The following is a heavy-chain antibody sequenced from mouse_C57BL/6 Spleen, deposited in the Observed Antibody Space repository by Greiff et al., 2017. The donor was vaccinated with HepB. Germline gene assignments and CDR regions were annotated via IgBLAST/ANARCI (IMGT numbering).Heavy chain of an antibody. CDR2: SRNKANDYTT. V-gene: IGHV7-1*01. D-gene: IGHD2-4*01. J-gene: IGHJ1*03. Sequence: EVKLVESGGGLVQSGRSLRLSCATSGFTFSDFYMEWVRQAPGKGLEWIAASRNKANDYTTEYSASVKGRFIVSRDTSQSILYLQMNALRAEDTAIYYCARDAHYDYWYFDVWGTGTTVTVSS. CDR3: ARDAHYDYWYFDV. CDR1: GFTFSDFY.